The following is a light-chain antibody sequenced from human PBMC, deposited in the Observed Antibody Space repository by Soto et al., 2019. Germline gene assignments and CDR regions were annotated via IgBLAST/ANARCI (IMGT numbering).Light chain of an antibody. Sequence: QSVLTQPPSVSGAPGQRGTISCTGSSSNIGAGYDVNWYQQLPGTAPKLLISGNSNRPSGVPDRFSGSKSGTSASLAITGLQAEDEADYYCQSHDSSLSGSVFGGGTQLTVL. CDR2: GNS. CDR3: QSHDSSLSGSV. J-gene: IGLJ7*01. V-gene: IGLV1-40*01. CDR1: SSNIGAGYD.